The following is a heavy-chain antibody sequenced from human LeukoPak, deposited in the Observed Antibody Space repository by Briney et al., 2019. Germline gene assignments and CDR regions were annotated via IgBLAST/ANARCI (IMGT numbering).Heavy chain of an antibody. D-gene: IGHD1-1*01. Sequence: GGSLRLSCAASGFTFSSYAMSWVRQAPARGPEWVSSISGGGETFYADSVTGRSTLYIDGSRNTVYFQLNDLRVEDTAIYYGAKANWVSNADAVWWGQGTQVTVSS. V-gene: IGHV3-23*01. CDR3: AKANWVSNADAVW. CDR1: GFTFSSYA. CDR2: ISGGGET. J-gene: IGHJ4*02.